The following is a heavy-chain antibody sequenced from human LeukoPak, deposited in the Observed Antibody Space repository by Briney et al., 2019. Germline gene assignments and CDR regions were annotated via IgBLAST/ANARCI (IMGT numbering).Heavy chain of an antibody. CDR3: VRGSKIRGVIPEGEFDY. CDR2: ISYDGKKT. V-gene: IGHV3-30*04. D-gene: IGHD3-10*01. Sequence: GRSLRLSCEAPGFTFSHFAMHWVRQAPGKGLEWVAVISYDGKKTYYADSVMGRFTLSRDDSQNTVYLQMNSLRDDDTALYYCVRGSKIRGVIPEGEFDYWGLGTLVTVSS. J-gene: IGHJ4*02. CDR1: GFTFSHFA.